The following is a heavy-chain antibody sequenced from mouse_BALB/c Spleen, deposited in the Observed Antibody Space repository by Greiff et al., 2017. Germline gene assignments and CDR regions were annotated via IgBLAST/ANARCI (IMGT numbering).Heavy chain of an antibody. J-gene: IGHJ4*01. CDR1: GYAFTNYL. V-gene: IGHV1-54*03. Sequence: LVESGAELVRPGTSVKVSCKASGYAFTNYLIEWVKQRPGQGLEWIGVINPGSGGTNYNEKFKGKATLTADKSSSTAYMQLSSLTSDDSAVYFCARRDYYAMDYWGQGTSVTVSS. CDR2: INPGSGGT. CDR3: ARRDYYAMDY.